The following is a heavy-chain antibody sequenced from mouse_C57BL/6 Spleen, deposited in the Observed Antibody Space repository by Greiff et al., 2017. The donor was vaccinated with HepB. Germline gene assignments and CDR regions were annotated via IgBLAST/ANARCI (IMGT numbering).Heavy chain of an antibody. CDR1: GYAFTNYL. CDR3: ARGDWFAY. J-gene: IGHJ3*01. CDR2: INPGSGGT. V-gene: IGHV1-54*01. Sequence: VQLQESGAELVRPGTSVKVSCKASGYAFTNYLIEWVKQRPGQGLEWIGVINPGSGGTNYNEKFKGKATLTADKSSSTAYMQLSSLTSEDSAVYFCARGDWFAYWGQGTLVTVSA.